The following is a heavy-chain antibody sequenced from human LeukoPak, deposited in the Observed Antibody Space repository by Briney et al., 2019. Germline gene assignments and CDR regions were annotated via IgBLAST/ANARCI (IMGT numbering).Heavy chain of an antibody. D-gene: IGHD3-10*02. CDR2: ISSSSSYI. CDR3: ARGTMFPYYFEY. Sequence: GGSLRLSCAASGFTFSSYSMKWVRQAPGKGLEWVSFISSSSSYIYYADSVKGRFIISRDNAKNSLYLQMNSLRAEDTAVYYCARGTMFPYYFEYWGQGTLVTVSS. V-gene: IGHV3-21*01. CDR1: GFTFSSYS. J-gene: IGHJ4*02.